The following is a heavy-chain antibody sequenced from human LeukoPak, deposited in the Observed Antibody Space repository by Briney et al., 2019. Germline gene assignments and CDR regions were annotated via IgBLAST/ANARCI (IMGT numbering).Heavy chain of an antibody. V-gene: IGHV3-23*01. J-gene: IGHJ4*02. Sequence: GGSLRLSCAASGFTFSSYAMSWVRQAPGKGLEWVSAISGSGGSTYYADSVKGRFTISRDNSKNTLYLQMNSLRAEDTAVYYCAKIDGVLRFLEWLLSPFDYWGQGTLVTVSS. CDR3: AKIDGVLRFLEWLLSPFDY. D-gene: IGHD3-3*01. CDR2: ISGSGGST. CDR1: GFTFSSYA.